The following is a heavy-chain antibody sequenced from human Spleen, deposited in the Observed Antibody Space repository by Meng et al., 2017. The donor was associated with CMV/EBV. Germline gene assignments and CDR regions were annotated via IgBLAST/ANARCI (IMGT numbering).Heavy chain of an antibody. Sequence: GESLKISCAASGDTFISNAMHWVRQAPGKGLEWVAVISYDGGNKYYADSVKGRLTTSRDNSKKTLYLQMNSLTPEDTAVYYCARDRYPSGVIVVIKDWGQGTLVTVSS. D-gene: IGHD3-22*01. CDR1: GDTFISNA. J-gene: IGHJ4*02. V-gene: IGHV3-30*04. CDR2: ISYDGGNK. CDR3: ARDRYPSGVIVVIKD.